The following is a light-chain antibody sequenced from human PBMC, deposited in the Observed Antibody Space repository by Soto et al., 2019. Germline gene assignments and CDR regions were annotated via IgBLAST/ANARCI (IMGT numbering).Light chain of an antibody. CDR3: SSHTGSTVV. CDR1: SSDVGTYNY. Sequence: QSVLTQPASASGSPGQSITISCTGTSSDVGTYNYVSWYQQHPGKAPKLMIYDVSNRPSGVSNRFSGSKSGNTASLTISGLQAEDEADYYCSSHTGSTVVFGGGTKLTVL. V-gene: IGLV2-14*01. J-gene: IGLJ2*01. CDR2: DVS.